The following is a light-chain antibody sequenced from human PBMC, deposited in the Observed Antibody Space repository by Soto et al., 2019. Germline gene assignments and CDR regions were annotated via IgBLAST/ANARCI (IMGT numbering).Light chain of an antibody. CDR3: QSYDGTMCGSYV. Sequence: QSVLTQPPSVSGAPGQRVTISCTGSSSNIGAGYDVHWYQHLPGTAPKLIIYGTTNRPSGVPDRFSGSKSGTSASLAITGLQAEDEADYYCQSYDGTMCGSYVLGIGTKVTV. CDR2: GTT. J-gene: IGLJ1*01. V-gene: IGLV1-40*01. CDR1: SSNIGAGYD.